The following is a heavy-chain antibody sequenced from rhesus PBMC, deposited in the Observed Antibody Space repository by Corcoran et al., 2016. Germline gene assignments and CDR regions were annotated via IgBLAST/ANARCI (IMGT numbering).Heavy chain of an antibody. CDR2: IYGSSGGP. J-gene: IGHJ4*01. V-gene: IGHV4-147*01. Sequence: QVQLQESGPGLVKPSETLSLTCAVSGYSISSNYWSWIRQPPGKGLEWIGYIYGSSGGPYYNPSRKSRVTMSTDTSKNQFSLKLSSVTAADTAVYYCARVARTVTTLDYWGQGVLVTVSS. CDR1: GYSISSNY. CDR3: ARVARTVTTLDY. D-gene: IGHD4-23*01.